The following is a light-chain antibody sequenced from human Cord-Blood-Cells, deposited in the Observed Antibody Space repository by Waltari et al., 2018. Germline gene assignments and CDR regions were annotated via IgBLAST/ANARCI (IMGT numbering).Light chain of an antibody. J-gene: IGLJ1*01. V-gene: IGLV2-23*01. Sequence: QSALTQPASVSGSPGQSITISCTGTSSDVGSYNLVSWYQKHPGKAPKLMIYEGSKRPSGVSNSFSGSKSGNTASLTISGLQAEDEADYYCCSYAGSSYVFGTGTKVTVL. CDR2: EGS. CDR3: CSYAGSSYV. CDR1: SSDVGSYNL.